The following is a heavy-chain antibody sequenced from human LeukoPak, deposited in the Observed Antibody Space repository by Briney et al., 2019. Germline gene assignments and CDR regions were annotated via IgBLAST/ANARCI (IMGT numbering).Heavy chain of an antibody. J-gene: IGHJ3*02. CDR1: GFTFSSYG. V-gene: IGHV3-33*01. Sequence: GGSLRLSCAASGFTFSSYGMHWVRQAPGKGLEWVAVIWYDGSNKYYADSVKGRFTISRDNSMNTLYLQMNSLRAEDTAVYYCARGYYDSSGYIPDAFDIWGQGTMVTVSS. D-gene: IGHD3-22*01. CDR2: IWYDGSNK. CDR3: ARGYYDSSGYIPDAFDI.